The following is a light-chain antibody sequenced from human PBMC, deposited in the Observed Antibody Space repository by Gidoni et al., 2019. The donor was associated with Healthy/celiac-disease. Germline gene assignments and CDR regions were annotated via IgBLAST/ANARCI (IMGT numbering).Light chain of an antibody. Sequence: EIVLTQSPATLSLSPGERATLSCRASQSVSSYLAWYQQKPGQAPRLLIYDASNRATGIPARFSGSGSGTDFTLTISSLEPEDFAVYYCQQRSNWPLIFXXXPGTKVDIK. CDR3: QQRSNWPLIFX. CDR2: DAS. J-gene: IGKJ3*01. V-gene: IGKV3-11*01. CDR1: QSVSSY.